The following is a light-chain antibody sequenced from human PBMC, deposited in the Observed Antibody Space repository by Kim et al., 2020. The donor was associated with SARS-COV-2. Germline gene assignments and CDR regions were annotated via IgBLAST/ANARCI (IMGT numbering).Light chain of an antibody. CDR3: QQYNNWPPWT. CDR2: GAF. J-gene: IGKJ1*01. Sequence: SPGERTTLSCRASQSVNSNLAWYQQKPGQPPRLLIYGAFARATGVPARFTGTGSGTEFTLTISSLQSEDFAVYYCQQYNNWPPWTFGQGTKVDIK. CDR1: QSVNSN. V-gene: IGKV3-15*01.